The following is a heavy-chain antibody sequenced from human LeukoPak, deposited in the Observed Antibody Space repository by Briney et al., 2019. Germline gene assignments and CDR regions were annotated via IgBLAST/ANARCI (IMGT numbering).Heavy chain of an antibody. V-gene: IGHV3-53*01. CDR1: GVTVSANH. D-gene: IGHD3-16*01. J-gene: IGHJ3*01. CDR3: AGTYGNGALDF. CDR2: IYSGGGT. Sequence: GGSLRLSCAASGVTVSANHMSWVRQASGKGLECVSFIYSGGGTYYADSVKGRFTISRENSKNEVHCQLNSLRAEDTALYFCAGTYGNGALDFCGQGTMVTVSS.